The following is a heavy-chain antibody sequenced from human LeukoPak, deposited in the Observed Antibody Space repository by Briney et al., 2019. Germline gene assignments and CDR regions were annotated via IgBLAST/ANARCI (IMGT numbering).Heavy chain of an antibody. V-gene: IGHV4-34*01. J-gene: IGHJ3*02. CDR3: ASLGSSSAFDI. CDR1: GGSFSGYY. Sequence: SETLSLTRAVYGGSFSGYYWSWIPQPPGKGLEWIGEINHNGSTNYNPSLKSRVTISVDTSKNQFSLKLRSVTAADTAVYYCASLGSSSAFDIWGQGTMVTVSS. D-gene: IGHD6-6*01. CDR2: INHNGST.